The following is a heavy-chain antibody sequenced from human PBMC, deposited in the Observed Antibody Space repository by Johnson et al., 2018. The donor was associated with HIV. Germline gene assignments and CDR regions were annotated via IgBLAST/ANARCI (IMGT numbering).Heavy chain of an antibody. CDR2: IGWNRGSI. V-gene: IGHV3-9*01. CDR1: GFTFDDYA. D-gene: IGHD5-18*01. Sequence: VQLVESGGGLVQPGRSLRLSCAASGFTFDDYAMHWVRQAPGKGLEWVSGIGWNRGSIGYAGSVRGRFTISRDNAKNSLYLQMNSLRAEATAVYYCASRSYGYVRHAFDIWGQGTMVTVSS. J-gene: IGHJ3*02. CDR3: ASRSYGYVRHAFDI.